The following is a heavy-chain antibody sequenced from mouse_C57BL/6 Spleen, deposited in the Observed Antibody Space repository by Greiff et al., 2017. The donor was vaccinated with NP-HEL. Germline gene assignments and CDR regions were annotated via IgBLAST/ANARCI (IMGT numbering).Heavy chain of an antibody. D-gene: IGHD2-3*01. CDR3: AREGYEENAMDY. Sequence: VQLQQPGAELVKPGASVKMSCKASGYTFTSYWITWVKQRPGQGLEWIGDIYPGSGSTNYNEKFKSKATLTVDTSSSTAYMQLSSLTSEDSAVYYCAREGYEENAMDYWGQGTSVTVSS. V-gene: IGHV1-55*01. J-gene: IGHJ4*01. CDR1: GYTFTSYW. CDR2: IYPGSGST.